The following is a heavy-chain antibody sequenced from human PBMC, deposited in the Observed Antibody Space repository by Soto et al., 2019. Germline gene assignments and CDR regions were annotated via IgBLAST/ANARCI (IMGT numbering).Heavy chain of an antibody. J-gene: IGHJ4*02. CDR2: ISGAGGCT. CDR3: AKHRMSTAIVDY. CDR1: GFTFGSYG. D-gene: IGHD5-18*01. Sequence: EVQLLESGGGLVQPGGSLRLSCAASGFTFGSYGMSWVRQAPGKGLEWVSAISGAGGCTYYADSVKGRFTISRDNSKNTLFLQVNSLRAEDTAMYFCAKHRMSTAIVDYWGQGTLVTVSS. V-gene: IGHV3-23*01.